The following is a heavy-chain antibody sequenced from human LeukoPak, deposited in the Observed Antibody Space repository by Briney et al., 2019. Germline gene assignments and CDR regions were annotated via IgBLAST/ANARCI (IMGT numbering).Heavy chain of an antibody. D-gene: IGHD3-3*01. CDR2: FSGNGEST. Sequence: GGSLRLSCAASGFTFSSYAMSWVRQAPGKGLEWVSVFSGNGESTDYADSVKGRFTISRDNSKNALYLQMNSLRAEDTAVYYCAKEADYDFWSGYPPFDYWGQGTLVTVSS. J-gene: IGHJ4*02. CDR3: AKEADYDFWSGYPPFDY. CDR1: GFTFSSYA. V-gene: IGHV3-23*01.